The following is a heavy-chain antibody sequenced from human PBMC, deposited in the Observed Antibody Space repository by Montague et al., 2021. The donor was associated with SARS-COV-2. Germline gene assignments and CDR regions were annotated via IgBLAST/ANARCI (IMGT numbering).Heavy chain of an antibody. CDR2: IYHSGTT. CDR1: GFSIGSGDY. Sequence: SETLSLTCTVSGFSIGSGDYWGWIRQPPGKGLEWIGSIYHSGTTYYNPSLQSRLTMSIDTSTNQFSLRLTSVTAADPAVFFCVREEAGGLRNGFDIWGQGTTVTVSS. CDR3: VREEAGGLRNGFDI. J-gene: IGHJ3*02. V-gene: IGHV4-38-2*02.